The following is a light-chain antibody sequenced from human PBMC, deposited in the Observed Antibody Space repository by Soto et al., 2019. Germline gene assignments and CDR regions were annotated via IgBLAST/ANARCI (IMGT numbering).Light chain of an antibody. CDR2: AAS. CDR3: KKYNSDPRT. V-gene: IGKV1-27*01. CDR1: QGISNY. Sequence: DVQMTQAPSSLSASVGDRVTITCRASQGISNYLACYQQKPGKVPKLLIYAASILQSGVPSRFSGSGSGTDFTLTISSQQPEDVATYYCKKYNSDPRTFGGGTKVEIK. J-gene: IGKJ4*01.